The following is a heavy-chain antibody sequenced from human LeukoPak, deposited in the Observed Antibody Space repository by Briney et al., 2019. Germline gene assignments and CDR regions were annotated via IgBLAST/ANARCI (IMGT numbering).Heavy chain of an antibody. CDR1: GYTFTGYY. J-gene: IGHJ2*01. CDR2: ISAYNGNT. CDR3: ARGYCSGGSCLPVGWYFDL. Sequence: GASVKVSCKASGYTFTGYYMHWVRQAPGQGLEWMGWISAYNGNTNYAQKLQGRVTMTTDTSTSTAYMELRSLRSDDTAVYYCARGYCSGGSCLPVGWYFDLWGRGTLVTVSS. D-gene: IGHD2-15*01. V-gene: IGHV1-18*04.